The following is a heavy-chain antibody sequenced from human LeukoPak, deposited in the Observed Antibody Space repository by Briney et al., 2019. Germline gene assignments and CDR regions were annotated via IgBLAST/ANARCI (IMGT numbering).Heavy chain of an antibody. V-gene: IGHV1-24*01. Sequence: GASVKVSCKTSGYTFTNYDINWVRQAPGKGLEWMGGFDPEDGETIYAQKFQGRVAMTEDTSTDTAYMELSSLRSEDTAVYYCAVATVTTVRYNWFDPWGQGTLVTVSS. CDR2: FDPEDGET. CDR3: AVATVTTVRYNWFDP. CDR1: GYTFTNYD. D-gene: IGHD4-17*01. J-gene: IGHJ5*02.